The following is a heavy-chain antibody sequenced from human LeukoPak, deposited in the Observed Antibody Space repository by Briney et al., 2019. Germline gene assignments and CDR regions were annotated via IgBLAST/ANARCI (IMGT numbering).Heavy chain of an antibody. Sequence: ASVKVSCKASGYTFTGYYMRWVRQAPGQGLEWMGWINPNSGGTNYAQKVQGRVTMTRDTSISTAYMELSRMRSDDTAVYYCARHGRYNWNYGRHWFDPWGQGPLVTVSS. V-gene: IGHV1-2*02. CDR2: INPNSGGT. J-gene: IGHJ5*02. CDR3: ARHGRYNWNYGRHWFDP. CDR1: GYTFTGYY. D-gene: IGHD1-7*01.